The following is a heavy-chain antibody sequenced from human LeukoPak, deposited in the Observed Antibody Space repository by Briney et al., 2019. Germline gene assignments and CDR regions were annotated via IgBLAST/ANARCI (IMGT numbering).Heavy chain of an antibody. CDR3: AKEHPESNFDY. V-gene: IGHV3-23*01. J-gene: IGHJ4*02. CDR1: GGSFSGYY. CDR2: ISGSGGST. Sequence: ETLSLTCAVYGGSFSGYYWSWVRQAPGKGLEWVSAISGSGGSTYYADSVKGRFTISRDNSKNTLYLQMNSLRAEDTAVYYCAKEHPESNFDYWGQGTLVTVSS.